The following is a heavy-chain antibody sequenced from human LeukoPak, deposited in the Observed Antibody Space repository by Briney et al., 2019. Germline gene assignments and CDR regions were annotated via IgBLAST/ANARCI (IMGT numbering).Heavy chain of an antibody. CDR1: AFTVSSNY. J-gene: IGHJ1*01. Sequence: GRSLRLSCAASAFTVSSNYTSWVRQAPGKGLEWVSFIYSGGSTYYADSVKGRFTISRDNSKNTLYLQMNSLRGEDTAVYYCENDDAWGRYKLGGQGTLV. CDR2: IYSGGST. CDR3: ENDDAWGRYKL. D-gene: IGHD3-16*01. V-gene: IGHV3-66*01.